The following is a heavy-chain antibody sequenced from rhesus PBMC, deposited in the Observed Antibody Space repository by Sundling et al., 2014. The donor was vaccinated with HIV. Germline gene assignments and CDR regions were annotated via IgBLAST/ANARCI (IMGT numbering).Heavy chain of an antibody. CDR1: GDSIRSTF. V-gene: IGHV4-173*01. Sequence: QVQLQESGPGLVKPSETLSLTCAVSGDSIRSTFWSWIRQPPGKGLEWIGHISGSAGNTDYNPSLKSRVTISTDTSKNQFSLKVTSVTAADTAVYYCARVPYDQSGNFDYWGQGVLITVSS. D-gene: IGHD3-22*01. CDR3: ARVPYDQSGNFDY. CDR2: ISGSAGNT. J-gene: IGHJ4*01.